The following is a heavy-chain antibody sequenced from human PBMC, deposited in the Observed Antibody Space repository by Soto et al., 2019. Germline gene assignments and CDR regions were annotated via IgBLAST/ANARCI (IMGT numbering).Heavy chain of an antibody. V-gene: IGHV3-30*18. CDR1: GFTFSGYG. CDR2: ISYHGSNK. Sequence: LRLSCAASGFTFSGYGMHWVRQAPGKGLEWVAVISYHGSNKDYADSVKGRFTISRDNSKNTLYLQMNSLRGEDTAVYYCAKDRQLGSSLYYFDYWGQGTLVTVSS. D-gene: IGHD5-18*01. J-gene: IGHJ4*02. CDR3: AKDRQLGSSLYYFDY.